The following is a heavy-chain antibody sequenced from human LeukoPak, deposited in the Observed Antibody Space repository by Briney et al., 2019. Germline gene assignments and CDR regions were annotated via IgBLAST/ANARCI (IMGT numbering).Heavy chain of an antibody. CDR1: GFTFSSYA. CDR2: ISGSGGST. Sequence: PGASLRLSCAASGFTFSSYAMSWVRQAPGKGLEWVSAISGSGGSTYYADSVKGRFTISRDNAKNSLYLQMNSLRAEDTAVYYCARDRNYYGSGSYYEPDYWGQGTLVTVSS. V-gene: IGHV3-23*01. D-gene: IGHD3-10*01. CDR3: ARDRNYYGSGSYYEPDY. J-gene: IGHJ4*02.